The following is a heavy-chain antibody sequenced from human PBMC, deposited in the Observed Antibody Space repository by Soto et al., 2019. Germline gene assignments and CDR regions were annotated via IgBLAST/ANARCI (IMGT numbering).Heavy chain of an antibody. CDR1: GDSISSGYH. V-gene: IGHV4-38-2*01. J-gene: IGHJ4*02. CDR3: ARQMGASDY. Sequence: SETLSLTCAVSGDSISSGYHWAWIRQPPGKGLEWVASIYHSGTTYYNPSLTSRVTISVDTSKNQFSLKLSSVTAADTAVYYCARQMGASDYWGQGTLVTVSS. D-gene: IGHD1-26*01. CDR2: IYHSGTT.